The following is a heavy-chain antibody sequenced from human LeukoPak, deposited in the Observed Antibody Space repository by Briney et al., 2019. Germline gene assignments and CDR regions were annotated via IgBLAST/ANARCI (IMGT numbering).Heavy chain of an antibody. V-gene: IGHV4-30-4*01. CDR2: IYYSGST. D-gene: IGHD4/OR15-4a*01. J-gene: IGHJ4*02. Sequence: TLSLTCTVSGGSISSGDYYWSWIRQPPGKGLEWIGYIYYSGSTYYNPSLKSRVTISVDTSKNQFSLKLCSVTAADTAVYYCASSYGGELQADYWGQGTLVTVSS. CDR3: ASSYGGELQADY. CDR1: GGSISSGDYY.